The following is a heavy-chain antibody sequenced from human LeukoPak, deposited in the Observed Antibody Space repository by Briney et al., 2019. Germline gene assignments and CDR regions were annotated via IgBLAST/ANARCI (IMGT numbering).Heavy chain of an antibody. Sequence: GAPVKVSCKASGYTFTGYYMHWVRQAPGQGLEWMGRINPNSGGTNYAQKFQGRVTMTRDTSISTAYMELSRLRSDDTAVYYCARSGDYGDLRFHDYWGQGTLVTVSS. CDR2: INPNSGGT. J-gene: IGHJ4*02. CDR1: GYTFTGYY. V-gene: IGHV1-2*06. CDR3: ARSGDYGDLRFHDY. D-gene: IGHD4-17*01.